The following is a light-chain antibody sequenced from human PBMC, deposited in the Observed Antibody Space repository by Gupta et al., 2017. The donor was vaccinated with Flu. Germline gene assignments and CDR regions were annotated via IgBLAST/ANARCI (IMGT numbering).Light chain of an antibody. CDR1: SANIGSNT. CDR2: SNN. V-gene: IGLV1-44*01. J-gene: IGLJ3*02. CDR3: AQSEDSLNGGV. Sequence: DTTSSSASSANIGSNTVTWYQQLQPTHPKLLIVSNNQRPSAVPARFFSDKSDTSASPVTSGLPSEEEADDYCAQSEDSLNGGVFGGGTKLTVL.